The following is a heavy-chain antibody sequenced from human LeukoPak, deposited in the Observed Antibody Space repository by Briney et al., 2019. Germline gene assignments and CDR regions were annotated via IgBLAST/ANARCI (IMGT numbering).Heavy chain of an antibody. CDR2: INPSGGST. CDR3: ARGFMGAAAGTEIDY. Sequence: AASVKVSCKASGYTFTSYYMHWVRQAPGQGLEWMGIINPSGGSTSYAQKFQGRVTMTRDTSTSTVYMELSSLRSEDTAVYYCARGFMGAAAGTEIDYWGQGTLVTVSS. CDR1: GYTFTSYY. J-gene: IGHJ4*02. D-gene: IGHD6-13*01. V-gene: IGHV1-46*01.